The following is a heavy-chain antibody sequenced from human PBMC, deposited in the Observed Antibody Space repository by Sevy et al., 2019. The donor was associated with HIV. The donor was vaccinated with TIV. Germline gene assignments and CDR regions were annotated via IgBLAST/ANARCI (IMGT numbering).Heavy chain of an antibody. J-gene: IGHJ6*02. CDR1: GFTFSTYA. Sequence: GGSLRLSCAASGFTFSTYAMSWVRQAPGKGLEWVSVLCGSGGDTYYADSVKGRFTISRDNSKNTLYLQMNSLRAEDTAVYYCAKDAYYYDSSGYSMSQWYYGMDVWGQGTTVTVSS. CDR3: AKDAYYYDSSGYSMSQWYYGMDV. D-gene: IGHD3-22*01. CDR2: LCGSGGDT. V-gene: IGHV3-23*01.